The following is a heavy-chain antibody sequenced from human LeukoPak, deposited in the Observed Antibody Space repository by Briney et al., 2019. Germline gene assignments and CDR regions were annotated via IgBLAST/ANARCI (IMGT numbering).Heavy chain of an antibody. D-gene: IGHD1-26*01. J-gene: IGHJ4*02. Sequence: GGSLRLSCAASGFTFTDSAMTWVRQAPGKGLEWVSAISTSGGDTTYTDSVKGRFTISRDNSKNTLYLQMNSLRAEDTAIYYCAKGGSYAPLDYWGQGTLVTVSS. CDR2: ISTSGGDT. CDR1: GFTFTDSA. V-gene: IGHV3-23*01. CDR3: AKGGSYAPLDY.